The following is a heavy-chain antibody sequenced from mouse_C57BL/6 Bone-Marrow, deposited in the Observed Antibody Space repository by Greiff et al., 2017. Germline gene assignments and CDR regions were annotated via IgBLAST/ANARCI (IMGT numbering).Heavy chain of an antibody. CDR2: INPNNGGT. D-gene: IGHD2-3*01. Sequence: VQLQQSGPELVKPGASVKISCKASGYTFTDYYMNWVKQSHGKSLEWIGDINPNNGGTSYNQKFKGKATLTVDKSSSTAYMELRSLTSEDSAVYYCARLGDGYYLSYWGQGTLVTVSA. V-gene: IGHV1-26*01. CDR1: GYTFTDYY. CDR3: ARLGDGYYLSY. J-gene: IGHJ3*01.